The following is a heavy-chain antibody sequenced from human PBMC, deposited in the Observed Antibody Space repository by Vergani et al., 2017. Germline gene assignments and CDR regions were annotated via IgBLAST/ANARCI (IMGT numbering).Heavy chain of an antibody. D-gene: IGHD6-19*01. CDR2: INHSGST. CDR1: GGSFSGYY. Sequence: QVQLQQWGAGLLKPSETLSLTCAVYGGSFSGYYWSWIRQPPGKGLEWIGEINHSGSTNYNPSLKSRVTISVDTSKNQFSLKLGSVTAADTAVYYCARGGSSGWAYYYYYMDVWGKGTTVTVSS. J-gene: IGHJ6*03. V-gene: IGHV4-34*01. CDR3: ARGGSSGWAYYYYYMDV.